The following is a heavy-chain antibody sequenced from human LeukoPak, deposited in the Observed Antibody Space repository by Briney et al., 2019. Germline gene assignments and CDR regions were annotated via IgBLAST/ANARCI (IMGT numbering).Heavy chain of an antibody. Sequence: ASVKVSYKASGYTFTGYYMHWVRQAPGQGREWMGRINPNSCGTNYAHKFQGRVTITRDTSLSTAYMELSRPGSDDTDVYYCARSLPHDGSDAFDIWGQGTMVTVSS. J-gene: IGHJ3*02. V-gene: IGHV1-2*05. D-gene: IGHD1-1*01. CDR1: GYTFTGYY. CDR2: INPNSCGT. CDR3: ARSLPHDGSDAFDI.